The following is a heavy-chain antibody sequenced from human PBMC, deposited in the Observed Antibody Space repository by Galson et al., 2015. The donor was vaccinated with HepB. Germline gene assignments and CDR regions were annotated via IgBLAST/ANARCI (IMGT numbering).Heavy chain of an antibody. J-gene: IGHJ4*02. CDR2: LSWNGGNI. CDR1: GFTFDDYA. V-gene: IGHV3-9*01. CDR3: TRGNSGYTYGGLPQGF. D-gene: IGHD5-18*01. Sequence: SLRLSCAASGFTFDDYAMHWVRQAPGKGLEWVSGLSWNGGNIGYADSVKGRFTISKDSAKHSLYLQMNSLRPEDTAFYFCTRGNSGYTYGGLPQGFWGQGTQVTVSS.